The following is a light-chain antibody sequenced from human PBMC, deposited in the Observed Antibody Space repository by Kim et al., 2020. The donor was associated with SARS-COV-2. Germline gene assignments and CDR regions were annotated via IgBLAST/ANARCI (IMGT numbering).Light chain of an antibody. CDR2: RDS. CDR3: QVWDSSTV. V-gene: IGLV3-9*01. Sequence: SYELTQPLSVSVALGQTARITCGGNNIGSKNVHWYQQKPGQAPVLVIYRDSNRPYGIPERFSGSNSGNTATLTISRAQAGDEADYYCQVWDSSTVFGGGT. CDR1: NIGSKN. J-gene: IGLJ3*02.